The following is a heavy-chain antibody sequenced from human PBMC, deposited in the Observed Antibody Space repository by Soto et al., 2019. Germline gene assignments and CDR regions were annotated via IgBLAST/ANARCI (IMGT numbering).Heavy chain of an antibody. CDR1: GGSISSTDHF. CDR3: ARQXTXDILAPPCLLDN. CDR2: IYYTGXX. J-gene: IGHJ4*01. V-gene: IGHV4-39*01. D-gene: IGHD3-9*01. Sequence: QVQLQESGPGLVKPSGTLSLTCTVSGGSISSTDHFWGWIRQPPGKGLEWIGSIYYTGXXYXXTXXXXXXXXXXXXXXXXXXXXXXXXXXXDAAVYYCARQXTXDILAPPCLLDNWXXGSLXXVSS.